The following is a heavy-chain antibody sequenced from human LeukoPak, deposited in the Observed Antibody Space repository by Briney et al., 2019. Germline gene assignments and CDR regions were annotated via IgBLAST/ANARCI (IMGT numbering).Heavy chain of an antibody. J-gene: IGHJ4*02. CDR2: IIPIFGTA. CDR1: GGTFSSYA. Sequence: SVNVSCKASGGTFSSYAIRWVRQAPGKGLDWMGRIIPIFGTANYAQKLQGRVTITADESTSTAYMELSSLRSEDTAVYYCARDLGYCSSTSCYDFDYWGQGTLVTVSS. V-gene: IGHV1-69*01. D-gene: IGHD2-2*01. CDR3: ARDLGYCSSTSCYDFDY.